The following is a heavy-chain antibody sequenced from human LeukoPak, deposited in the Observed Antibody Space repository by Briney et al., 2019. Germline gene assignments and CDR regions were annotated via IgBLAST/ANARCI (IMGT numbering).Heavy chain of an antibody. Sequence: GGSLRLSCAASGFTFSSYAMHWVRQAPGKGLEGVAVISYDGSNKYYADSVKGRFTISRDNSKNTLYLQMNSQRAEDTAVYYCARVGPATVPYYWGQGTLVTVSS. D-gene: IGHD1-26*01. CDR3: ARVGPATVPYY. V-gene: IGHV3-30-3*01. CDR2: ISYDGSNK. CDR1: GFTFSSYA. J-gene: IGHJ4*02.